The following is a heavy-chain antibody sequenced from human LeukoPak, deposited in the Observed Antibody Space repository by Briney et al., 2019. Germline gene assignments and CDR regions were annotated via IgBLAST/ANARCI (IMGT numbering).Heavy chain of an antibody. CDR3: ARASGPFDY. CDR2: IWFDGSNK. Sequence: PRGSLRLSCAASGFTFSNYGMHWVRQAPGKGLEWVAVIWFDGSNKYYADSVKGRFTISRDNSKDTLYLQMSSLRVEDTALYYCARASGPFDYWGQGTLVTVSS. V-gene: IGHV3-33*01. CDR1: GFTFSNYG. D-gene: IGHD1-14*01. J-gene: IGHJ4*02.